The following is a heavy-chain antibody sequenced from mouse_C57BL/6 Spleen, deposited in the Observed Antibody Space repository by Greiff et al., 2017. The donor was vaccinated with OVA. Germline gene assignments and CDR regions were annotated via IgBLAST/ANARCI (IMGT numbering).Heavy chain of an antibody. Sequence: QVQLQQSGPELVKPGASVKISCKASGYAFSSSWMNWVKQRPGKGLEWIGRIYPGDGDTNYNGKFKGKATLTADKSSSTAYMQLSSLTSEDSAVHFCARNNYYGSDFAYWGQGTLVTVSA. CDR2: IYPGDGDT. J-gene: IGHJ3*01. D-gene: IGHD1-1*01. CDR1: GYAFSSSW. V-gene: IGHV1-82*01. CDR3: ARNNYYGSDFAY.